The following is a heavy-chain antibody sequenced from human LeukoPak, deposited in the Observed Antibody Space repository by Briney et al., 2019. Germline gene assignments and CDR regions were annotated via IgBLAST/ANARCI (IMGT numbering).Heavy chain of an antibody. V-gene: IGHV3-30-3*01. CDR1: GFTVTNYA. CDR3: ARAGPNDHRFDY. Sequence: GGSLRLSCAASGFTVTNYAIHWVRQAPGKGLEWVAVISYHGSSQYYADSVKGRFTISRDTLKNTVFLQMFSLRPEDTAIYYCARAGPNDHRFDYWGQGTLVTVSS. D-gene: IGHD1-1*01. CDR2: ISYHGSSQ. J-gene: IGHJ4*02.